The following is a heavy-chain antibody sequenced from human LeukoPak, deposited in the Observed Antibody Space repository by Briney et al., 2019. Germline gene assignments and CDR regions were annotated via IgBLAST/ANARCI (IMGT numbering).Heavy chain of an antibody. Sequence: GGSLRLSCAASGFTFSSYAMSWVRQAPGKGLEWVSAISGSGGSTYYADSVKGRFTISRDNSKNTLYLQMNSLRADDTAVYYCALGGSGSYSRYWGQGTLVTVSS. CDR2: ISGSGGST. CDR3: ALGGSGSYSRY. V-gene: IGHV3-23*01. CDR1: GFTFSSYA. D-gene: IGHD3-10*01. J-gene: IGHJ4*02.